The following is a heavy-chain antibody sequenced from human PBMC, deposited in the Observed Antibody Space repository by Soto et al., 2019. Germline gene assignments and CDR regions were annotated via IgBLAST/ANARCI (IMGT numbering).Heavy chain of an antibody. V-gene: IGHV3-23*01. Sequence: GGSLRLSCAASGFTFSSYAMSWVRQAPGKGLEWVSAISGSGGSTYYADSVKGRFTISRDNSKDTLYLQMNSLRAEDTAVYYCARDYDSSGYYPSFELLIDYWGQGTLVTVSS. J-gene: IGHJ4*02. CDR2: ISGSGGST. D-gene: IGHD3-22*01. CDR3: ARDYDSSGYYPSFELLIDY. CDR1: GFTFSSYA.